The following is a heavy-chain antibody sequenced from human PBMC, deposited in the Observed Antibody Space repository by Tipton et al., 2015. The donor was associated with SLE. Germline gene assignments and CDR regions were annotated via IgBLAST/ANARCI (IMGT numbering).Heavy chain of an antibody. CDR2: VYYSGST. CDR1: GDSISSSNYY. J-gene: IGHJ4*02. Sequence: TLSLTCTVSGDSISSSNYYWAWIRQPPGKGLEWIGSVYYSGSTHYTPSLKSRVTISVDTSKTQFSLRLNSVTAADTAVYYCARDKLRFLYWGPGTLVTVSS. D-gene: IGHD3-3*01. V-gene: IGHV4-39*07. CDR3: ARDKLRFLY.